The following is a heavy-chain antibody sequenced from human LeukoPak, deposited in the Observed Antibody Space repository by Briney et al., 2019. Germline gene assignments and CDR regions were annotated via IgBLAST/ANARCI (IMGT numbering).Heavy chain of an antibody. J-gene: IGHJ4*02. CDR3: ARDGEMPTIYFDY. V-gene: IGHV3-7*01. Sequence: PGGSLRLSCAVSGFTFSSHWMSWVRQAPGKGLEWVANINQDGSETYYVDSVKGRFPISRDNAKNSLFLQMNNLRAEDTAVYYCARDGEMPTIYFDYWGQGTLVTVSS. CDR1: GFTFSSHW. CDR2: INQDGSET. D-gene: IGHD5-24*01.